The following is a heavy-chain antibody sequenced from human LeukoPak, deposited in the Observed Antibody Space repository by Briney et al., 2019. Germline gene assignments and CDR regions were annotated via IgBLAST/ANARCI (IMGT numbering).Heavy chain of an antibody. J-gene: IGHJ4*02. V-gene: IGHV3-48*01. D-gene: IGHD2-15*01. CDR1: GFPLSSYS. CDR2: ISSSGSAI. Sequence: PGGSLRLSCAASGFPLSSYSITWVRQAPGKGLEWVSYISSSGSAIYYVDSVKGRFTVSRDNAKNSLFLQMNSPRAEDTAVYYCVRVKGSYFDYWGQGALVTVSS. CDR3: VRVKGSYFDY.